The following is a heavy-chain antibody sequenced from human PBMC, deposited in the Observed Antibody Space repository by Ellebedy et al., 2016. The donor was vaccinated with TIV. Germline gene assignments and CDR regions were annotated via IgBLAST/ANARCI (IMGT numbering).Heavy chain of an antibody. CDR1: GYTFTGYY. Sequence: AASVKVSCKASGYTFTGYYMHWVRQAPGQGLEWIGWINPNSGGTNYAQKFQGRVTMTRDTSISTAYMGLSSLRSEDTAVYYCARDWYYGSESYCLDYWGQGTLVTVSS. V-gene: IGHV1-2*02. J-gene: IGHJ4*02. CDR3: ARDWYYGSESYCLDY. CDR2: INPNSGGT. D-gene: IGHD3-10*01.